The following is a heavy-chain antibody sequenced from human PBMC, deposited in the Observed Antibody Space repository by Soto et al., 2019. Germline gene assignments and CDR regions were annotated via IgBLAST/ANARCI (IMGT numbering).Heavy chain of an antibody. J-gene: IGHJ4*02. CDR1: GFTVRSTY. Sequence: VGSLRLSCAASGFTVRSTYMNWVRQAPGKGLEWVSVTYSGGSTYYTDSVKGRFTISRDNSKNTLYLQMSSLRAEDTAVYYCAKDRASSWEGPSWGQGTLVTVSS. CDR2: TYSGGST. D-gene: IGHD6-13*01. CDR3: AKDRASSWEGPS. V-gene: IGHV3-53*01.